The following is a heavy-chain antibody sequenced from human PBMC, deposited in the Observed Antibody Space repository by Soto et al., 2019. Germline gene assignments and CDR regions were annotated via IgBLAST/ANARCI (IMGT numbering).Heavy chain of an antibody. CDR2: IYYSGST. J-gene: IGHJ6*03. CDR3: ARERGGYDPSQYYYYYYMDV. V-gene: IGHV4-59*01. Sequence: SETLSLTCTVSGGSISSYYWSWIRQPPGKGLEWIGYIYYSGSTNYNPSLKSRVTISVDTSKNQFSLKLSSVTAADTAVYYCARERGGYDPSQYYYYYYMDVWGKGTTVTVSS. CDR1: GGSISSYY. D-gene: IGHD5-12*01.